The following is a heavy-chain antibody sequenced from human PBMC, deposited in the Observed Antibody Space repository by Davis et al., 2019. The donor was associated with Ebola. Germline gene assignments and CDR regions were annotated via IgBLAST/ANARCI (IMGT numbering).Heavy chain of an antibody. CDR3: ARGTLTRPVWFDP. CDR1: GGSISSSYW. Sequence: SETLSLTCAVSGGSISSSYWWSWVRQPPGKGLEWIGQISQRENTNYNPSLKSRVTISVDTSKNQFSLKLSSVTAADTAVYYCARGTLTRPVWFDPWGQGTLVTVSS. CDR2: ISQRENT. J-gene: IGHJ5*02. D-gene: IGHD1-14*01. V-gene: IGHV4-4*02.